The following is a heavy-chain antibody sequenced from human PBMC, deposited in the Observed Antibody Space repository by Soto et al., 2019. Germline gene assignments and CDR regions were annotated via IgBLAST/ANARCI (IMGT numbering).Heavy chain of an antibody. Sequence: EVQLVESGGGLVKPGGSLRLSCAGSGFFFSSYTMNWVRQAPGKGLEWVSSISGNSGYIYYADSVKGRFTISRDNAKNSLFLQMKNLRAEDTAVYYCASEITVDGRAGYRGQGTLVTVSS. V-gene: IGHV3-21*01. D-gene: IGHD6-19*01. J-gene: IGHJ4*02. CDR2: ISGNSGYI. CDR1: GFFFSSYT. CDR3: ASEITVDGRAGY.